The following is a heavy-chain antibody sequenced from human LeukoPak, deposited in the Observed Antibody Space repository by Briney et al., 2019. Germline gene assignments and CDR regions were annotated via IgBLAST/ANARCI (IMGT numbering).Heavy chain of an antibody. V-gene: IGHV6-1*01. Sequence: SQTLSLTCAISGDSVSSNSAGWNWIRQSPSRGLEWLGRTYYRSKWYNDDAVSVKSRITINPDTAKNQFSLQLKSVTPEDTALYYCARGGLVRGTISSLIAFDIWGQGIMVTVSS. D-gene: IGHD3-10*01. CDR2: TYYRSKWYN. J-gene: IGHJ3*02. CDR3: ARGGLVRGTISSLIAFDI. CDR1: GDSVSSNSAG.